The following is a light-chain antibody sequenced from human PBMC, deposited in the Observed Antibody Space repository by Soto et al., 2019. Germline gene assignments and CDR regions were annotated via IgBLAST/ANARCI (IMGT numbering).Light chain of an antibody. CDR2: ATS. V-gene: IGKV1D-12*01. Sequence: DIQMTQSPSSVSASVGDRVFITCRASQDISNRLAWYQQKPGKAPKLLIYATSRLQSGVPSRFSGSASGTDFTLTISSLQPEDFATYYCQQADSFPLTFGGGTKVEIK. J-gene: IGKJ4*01. CDR3: QQADSFPLT. CDR1: QDISNR.